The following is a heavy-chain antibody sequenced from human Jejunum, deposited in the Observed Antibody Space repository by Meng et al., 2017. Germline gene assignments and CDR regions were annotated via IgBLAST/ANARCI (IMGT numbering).Heavy chain of an antibody. CDR1: GIVFSYYG. CDR3: GTELYVNAGCGAFDF. Sequence: SLVISWVTSGIVFSYYGMRGLRPAPGKGLGWVASNWNSGAYRFHEESVAGRFTISRDNSRDTLYLQMSSLRADDTAVYYWGTELYVNAGCGAFDFWGQGTVVTVSS. CDR2: NWNSGAYR. J-gene: IGHJ3*01. V-gene: IGHV3-33*01. D-gene: IGHD3-16*01.